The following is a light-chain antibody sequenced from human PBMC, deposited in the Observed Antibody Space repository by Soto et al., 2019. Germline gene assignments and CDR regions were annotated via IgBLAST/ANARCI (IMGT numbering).Light chain of an antibody. J-gene: IGLJ1*01. Sequence: QSVLTQPHSVSAAPGQKVTISCSGTRSNIGYNYVSWYQHFPDAAPQLFIYNNDKRPSGITDRFSGSKSGTSATLRISGLQTGDEAEYYCGTWDSSLDTFVFGTGTKLTVL. V-gene: IGLV1-51*01. CDR3: GTWDSSLDTFV. CDR2: NND. CDR1: RSNIGYNY.